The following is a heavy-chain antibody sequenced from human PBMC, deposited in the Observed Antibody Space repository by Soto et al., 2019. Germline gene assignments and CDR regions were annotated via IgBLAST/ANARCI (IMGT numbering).Heavy chain of an antibody. CDR3: ARPQVPGDSSGYYYSETPFDY. J-gene: IGHJ4*02. V-gene: IGHV1-69*06. D-gene: IGHD3-22*01. CDR2: IITIFGTA. CDR1: GGTFSSYA. Sequence: QVQLVQSGAEVKKPGSSVKVSCKASGGTFSSYAISWVRQAPGQGLEWMGGIITIFGTANYAQKFQGRVTITADKSTSTAYMELSSLRSEDTAVYYCARPQVPGDSSGYYYSETPFDYWGQGTLVTVSS.